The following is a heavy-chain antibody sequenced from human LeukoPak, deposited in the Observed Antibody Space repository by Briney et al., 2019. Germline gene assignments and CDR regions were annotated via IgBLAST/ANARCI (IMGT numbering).Heavy chain of an antibody. CDR2: ISSSSSTI. CDR1: GFTFSSYS. V-gene: IGHV3-48*02. CDR3: ARDFQAASVYCDFDY. D-gene: IGHD5/OR15-5a*01. J-gene: IGHJ4*02. Sequence: GGSLRLSCAASGFTFSSYSMNWVRQAPGKGLEWVSYISSSSSTIYYADSVKGRFTISRDNAKNSLYLQMNSLRDEDTAVYYCARDFQAASVYCDFDYWGQGILVTVSS.